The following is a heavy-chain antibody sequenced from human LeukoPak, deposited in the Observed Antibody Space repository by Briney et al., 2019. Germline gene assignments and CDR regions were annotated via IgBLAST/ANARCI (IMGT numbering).Heavy chain of an antibody. D-gene: IGHD3-22*01. CDR1: GGSFSDYY. CDR2: INHSRST. CDR3: ARLDSTGYTFDY. J-gene: IGHJ4*02. Sequence: PSETLSLTCAVYGGSFSDYYWSWIRQPPGKGLEWIGEINHSRSTNYNPSLKSRVTISIDTSQNQFSLELSSVTAADTAVYYCARLDSTGYTFDYWGQGTLVTVSS. V-gene: IGHV4-34*01.